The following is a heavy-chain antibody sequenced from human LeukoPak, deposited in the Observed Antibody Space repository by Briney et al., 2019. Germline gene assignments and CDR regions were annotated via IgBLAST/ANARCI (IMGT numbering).Heavy chain of an antibody. V-gene: IGHV4-31*11. CDR2: IYYNGNT. Sequence: SETLSLTCAVSGASFSSPNHYWSYIRQHPVKGLEWIGYIYYNGNTYYNPSLKSRVSMSVDTSKEQFSLQLNSVTAADTAVYFCARGVVSCHSRMDVWGRGTTVTVSS. D-gene: IGHD3-16*02. J-gene: IGHJ6*03. CDR1: GASFSSPNHY. CDR3: ARGVVSCHSRMDV.